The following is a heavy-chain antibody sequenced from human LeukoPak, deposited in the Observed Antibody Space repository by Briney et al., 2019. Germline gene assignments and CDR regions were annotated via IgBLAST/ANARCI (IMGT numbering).Heavy chain of an antibody. D-gene: IGHD3-22*01. J-gene: IGHJ4*02. V-gene: IGHV4-59*08. CDR3: ARGYYYDNSFDY. Sequence: SETLSLTCTVSGGSISSYYWSWIRQPPGKGLEWIGYIYYNGSANYNPSLKSRVTMSVDTSKNQFSLKLSSVTAADTAVYYCARGYYYDNSFDYWGQGTLVTVSS. CDR1: GGSISSYY. CDR2: IYYNGSA.